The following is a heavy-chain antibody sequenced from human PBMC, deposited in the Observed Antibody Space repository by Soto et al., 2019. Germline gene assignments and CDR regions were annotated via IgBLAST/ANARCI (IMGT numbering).Heavy chain of an antibody. CDR2: ISRDGGTK. Sequence: PGGSLRLSCAVSGFTVSTYGMHWVRQAPGKGLEWVAVISRDGGTKYYADSVKGRFTISRDNSKNTLYLQMNSLRAEDTAVYYCARDYYRFNSGYGFSMDVWGQGTTVTVSS. CDR1: GFTVSTYG. V-gene: IGHV3-30*03. D-gene: IGHD5-12*01. CDR3: ARDYYRFNSGYGFSMDV. J-gene: IGHJ6*02.